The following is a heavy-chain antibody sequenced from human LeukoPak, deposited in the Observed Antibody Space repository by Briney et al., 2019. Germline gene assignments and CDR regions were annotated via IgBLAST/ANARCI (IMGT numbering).Heavy chain of an antibody. Sequence: GGSLRLSCVASGFSFSSYEINWVRQAPGKGLEWVSYISSSGSTIYYADSVKGRFTISRDNAKNSLYLQMNSQRPEDTAVYYCARFGYNDFDYWGQGTLVTVS. CDR1: GFSFSSYE. D-gene: IGHD5-24*01. CDR2: ISSSGSTI. J-gene: IGHJ4*02. CDR3: ARFGYNDFDY. V-gene: IGHV3-48*03.